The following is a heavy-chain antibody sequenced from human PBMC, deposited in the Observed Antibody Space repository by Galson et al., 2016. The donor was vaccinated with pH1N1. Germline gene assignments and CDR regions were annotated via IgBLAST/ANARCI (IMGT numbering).Heavy chain of an antibody. Sequence: SLRLSCAASGFSFSSSSMNWVRQAPGKGLEWISCISSSSSFIYYADSVEGRFTISRDNAQKSVFLQMHSLRGEDTAVYYCARGDTSFPDGPPTHFDSWGQGTLVTVSS. CDR2: ISSSSSFI. J-gene: IGHJ4*02. CDR1: GFSFSSSS. V-gene: IGHV3-21*01. D-gene: IGHD3-16*01. CDR3: ARGDTSFPDGPPTHFDS.